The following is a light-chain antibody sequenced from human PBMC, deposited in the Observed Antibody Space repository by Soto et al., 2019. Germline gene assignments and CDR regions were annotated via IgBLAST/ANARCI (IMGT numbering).Light chain of an antibody. Sequence: DIQMTQSPSTLSASVGDRVTITCRASQSINNWLVWYQQKPGKAPKLLMYDASSVERGVPSRFSGSGSGTDFTLTISSLQLEDFATYYCQQLNSYPLTFGGGTKVDIK. J-gene: IGKJ4*01. V-gene: IGKV1-5*01. CDR3: QQLNSYPLT. CDR2: DAS. CDR1: QSINNW.